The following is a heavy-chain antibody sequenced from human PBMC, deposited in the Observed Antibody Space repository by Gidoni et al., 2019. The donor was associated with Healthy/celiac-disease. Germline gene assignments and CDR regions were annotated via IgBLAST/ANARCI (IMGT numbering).Heavy chain of an antibody. D-gene: IGHD6-13*01. CDR1: GFTFRSYA. V-gene: IGHV3-23*01. Sequence: EMQRLESGGGLVHPGGSLRLSCSASGFTFRSYAMSWVRQAPGKGLEWVSAISGSGGSTYYADSVKGRFTISRDNSKNTLYLQMNSLRAEDTAVYYCAKTWAAAGTVGYFDYWGQGTLVTVSS. CDR3: AKTWAAAGTVGYFDY. CDR2: ISGSGGST. J-gene: IGHJ4*02.